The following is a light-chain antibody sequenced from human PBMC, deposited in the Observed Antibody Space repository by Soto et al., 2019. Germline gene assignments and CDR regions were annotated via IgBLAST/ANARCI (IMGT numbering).Light chain of an antibody. J-gene: IGKJ5*01. CDR2: GPS. CDR1: QSVSSSY. Sequence: EIVLTQSPGTLSFSPGERATLSFRASQSVSSSYLAWYQQKPGQAPRLLIYGPSNRATGVPDRFIGGGSGTDFTLTISRLEPEDFAVYYCQQFGSAPRTFGQGTRLEIK. V-gene: IGKV3-20*01. CDR3: QQFGSAPRT.